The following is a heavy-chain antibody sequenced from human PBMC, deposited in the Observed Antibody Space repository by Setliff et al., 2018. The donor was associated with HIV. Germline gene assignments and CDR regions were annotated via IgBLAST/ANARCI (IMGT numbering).Heavy chain of an antibody. V-gene: IGHV3-15*01. CDR1: GFTFSNAW. Sequence: RLSCAASGFTFSNAWMSWVRQAPGKGLEWVGRIKRKTDGGTTEYAAPVQGRFTISKDDSENTLYLQMNSLKTEDTAVYYCTTDAKTGVATGYWGQGTLVTVSS. D-gene: IGHD2-21*01. CDR3: TTDAKTGVATGY. J-gene: IGHJ4*02. CDR2: IKRKTDGGTT.